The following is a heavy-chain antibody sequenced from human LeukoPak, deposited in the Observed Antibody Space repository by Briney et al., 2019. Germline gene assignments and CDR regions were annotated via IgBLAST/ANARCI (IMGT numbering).Heavy chain of an antibody. CDR2: INWNADDT. V-gene: IGHV3-20*04. CDR1: GFTFDDYD. CDR3: ARAETASHGFDG. Sequence: GGSLRLSCAASGFTFDDYDFSWVRQAPGKGLEWVSRINWNADDTGYADSVKGRFTISRDNAKNSLYLQMSSLRAEDTAFYYCARAETASHGFDGWGQGTMVTVSS. D-gene: IGHD1-14*01. J-gene: IGHJ3*01.